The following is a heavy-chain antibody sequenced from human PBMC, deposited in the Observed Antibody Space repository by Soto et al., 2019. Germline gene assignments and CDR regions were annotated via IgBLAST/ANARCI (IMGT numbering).Heavy chain of an antibody. V-gene: IGHV3-30*02. CDR1: GFIFSNNG. J-gene: IGHJ4*02. CDR3: TIVRVADSALDH. CDR2: MSYDGSDT. Sequence: GSLRLSCGGSGFIFSNNGLHWVRQTPGKGLEWVAFMSYDGSDTFYADSVKGRFTISSDNSKNTLFLHMSNLRAEDTAMYYCTIVRVADSALDHWGQGTLVTVSS. D-gene: IGHD3-10*02.